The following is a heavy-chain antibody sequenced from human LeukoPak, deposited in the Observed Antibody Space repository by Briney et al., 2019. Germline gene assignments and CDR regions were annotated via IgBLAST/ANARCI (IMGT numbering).Heavy chain of an antibody. J-gene: IGHJ6*02. V-gene: IGHV3-21*01. CDR3: ARATYYYGSGSYFKDFYYYYGMYV. D-gene: IGHD3-10*01. Sequence: GGSLRLSCAASGFTFSSYSINWVRQTPGKGLERVSSISSSSSYIYYADSVKGRLTISRDNAKNSLYLQMNSLRAEDTAVYYCARATYYYGSGSYFKDFYYYYGMYVWGQGTTVTVSS. CDR2: ISSSSSYI. CDR1: GFTFSSYS.